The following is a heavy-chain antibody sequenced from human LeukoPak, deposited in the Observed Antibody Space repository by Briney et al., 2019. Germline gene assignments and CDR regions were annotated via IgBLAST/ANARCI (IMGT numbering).Heavy chain of an antibody. J-gene: IGHJ5*02. Sequence: SETLSLTCTVSGGSIGSSSYYWGWIRQPPGKGLEWIGSIYYSGSTYYNPSLKSRVTISVDTSKNQFSLKLSSVTAADTAVYYCARLGPTYGDYVWFDPWGQGTLVTVSS. V-gene: IGHV4-39*01. CDR2: IYYSGST. CDR1: GGSIGSSSYY. CDR3: ARLGPTYGDYVWFDP. D-gene: IGHD4-17*01.